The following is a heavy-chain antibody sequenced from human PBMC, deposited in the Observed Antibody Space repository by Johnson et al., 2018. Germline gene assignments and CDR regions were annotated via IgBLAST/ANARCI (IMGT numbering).Heavy chain of an antibody. Sequence: VQLVESGGGLVKPGGSLRLSCAASGFTFSNAWMSWVRQAPGPGLEWVGRIKSKTDGGTPDYAAPVKGRFTISRDDAKNTLCLQMSSLKTVDTTVYYSATDLRTFYGGNSRGAFDIWGQGTMVTVSS. CDR2: IKSKTDGGTP. D-gene: IGHD4-23*01. CDR3: ATDLRTFYGGNSRGAFDI. V-gene: IGHV3-15*01. J-gene: IGHJ3*02. CDR1: GFTFSNAW.